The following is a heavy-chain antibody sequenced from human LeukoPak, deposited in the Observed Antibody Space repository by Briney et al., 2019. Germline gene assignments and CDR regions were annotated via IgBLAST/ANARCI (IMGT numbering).Heavy chain of an antibody. CDR3: ARTPMGGNTFDY. CDR1: GFTFSNYI. CDR2: ISSSSNTI. V-gene: IGHV3-48*04. Sequence: GGSLRLSCAASGFTFSNYIMNWVRQAPGKGLEWVSYISSSSNTIYYADSMKGRFTISRDNAKNSLYLQMNILRAEDTAVYYCARTPMGGNTFDYWGQGTLVTVSS. J-gene: IGHJ4*02. D-gene: IGHD3-16*01.